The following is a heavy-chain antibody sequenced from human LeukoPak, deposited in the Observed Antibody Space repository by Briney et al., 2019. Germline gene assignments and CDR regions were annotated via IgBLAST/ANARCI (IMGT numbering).Heavy chain of an antibody. CDR1: GGSFSGYY. CDR3: AGGGHSNHDPFDY. CDR2: INHSGST. D-gene: IGHD4-11*01. Sequence: SETLSLTCAVYGGSFSGYYWSWIRQPPGKGLEWIGEINHSGSTNYNPSLKSRVTISVDTSKNQFSLKLSSVTAADTAVYYCAGGGHSNHDPFDYWGQGTLVTVSS. V-gene: IGHV4-34*01. J-gene: IGHJ4*02.